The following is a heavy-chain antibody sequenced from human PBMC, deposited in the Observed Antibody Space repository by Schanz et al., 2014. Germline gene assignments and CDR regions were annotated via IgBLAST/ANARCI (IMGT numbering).Heavy chain of an antibody. J-gene: IGHJ4*02. CDR1: GYTFTSYA. V-gene: IGHV1-3*04. CDR3: ARDQSPYTNSSDVRYFDY. Sequence: QVQLVQSGAELKKPGASVKVSCKASGYTFTSYAMHWVRQAPGHRPEWMGRINTVNGYTHYSETFQDRVTISADTTTSTAYMKVRRLTSEDTAVYYCARDQSPYTNSSDVRYFDYWGQGTLVTVSS. D-gene: IGHD6-6*01. CDR2: INTVNGYT.